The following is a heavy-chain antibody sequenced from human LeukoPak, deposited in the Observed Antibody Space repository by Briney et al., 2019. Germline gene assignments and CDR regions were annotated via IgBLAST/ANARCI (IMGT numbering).Heavy chain of an antibody. CDR1: GYTFASND. CDR2: MNPNSGNT. J-gene: IGHJ3*02. CDR3: ARSEYLTVTLKDAFDI. V-gene: IGHV1-8*01. Sequence: VASVKVSCKTSGYTFASNDISWVRQAAGQGLEWMGWMNPNSGNTGYAQKFQGRVTMTRNTSISTAYMELSSLRSEDTAVYYCARSEYLTVTLKDAFDIWGQGTMVTVSS. D-gene: IGHD4-17*01.